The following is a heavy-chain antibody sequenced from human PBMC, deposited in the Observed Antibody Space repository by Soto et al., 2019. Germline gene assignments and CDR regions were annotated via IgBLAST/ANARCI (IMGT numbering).Heavy chain of an antibody. CDR2: INHSGST. CDR1: GGSFSGYY. D-gene: IGHD5-18*01. CDR3: ARATRKGWIQLWLLDY. V-gene: IGHV4-34*01. J-gene: IGHJ4*02. Sequence: SETLSLTCAVYGGSFSGYYWGWIRQPPGKGLEWIGEINHSGSTNYNPSLKSRVTISVDTSKNQFSLKLSSVTAADTAVYYCARATRKGWIQLWLLDYWGQGTLATVSS.